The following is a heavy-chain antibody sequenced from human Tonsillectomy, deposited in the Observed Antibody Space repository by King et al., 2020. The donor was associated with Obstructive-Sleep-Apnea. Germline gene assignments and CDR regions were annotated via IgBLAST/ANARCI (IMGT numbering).Heavy chain of an antibody. CDR3: ARHLYSSGYLGYFDY. D-gene: IGHD6-19*01. Sequence: VQLQESGPGLVTPSETLSLTCTVSSASMSSFSCSWIRQPPGKGLEWIGYIYYSGSTNYNPSLKSRVTISVDTSKNQFSLKLSSVTAADTAVYYCARHLYSSGYLGYFDYWGQGTLVTVSS. CDR1: SASMSSFS. V-gene: IGHV4-59*08. CDR2: IYYSGST. J-gene: IGHJ4*02.